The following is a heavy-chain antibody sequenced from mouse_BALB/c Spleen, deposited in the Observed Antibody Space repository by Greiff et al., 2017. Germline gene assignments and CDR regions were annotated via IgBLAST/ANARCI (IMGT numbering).Heavy chain of an antibody. CDR1: GYTFTSYW. D-gene: IGHD1-1*01. CDR2: IDPSDSYT. Sequence: VKLQQPGAELVKPGASVKLSCKASGYTFTSYWMHWVKQRPGQGLEWIGEIDPSDSYTNYNQKFKGKATLTVDKSSSTAYMQLSSLTSEDSAVYYCASLRYFDYWGQGTTLTVSS. V-gene: IGHV1-69*02. CDR3: ASLRYFDY. J-gene: IGHJ2*01.